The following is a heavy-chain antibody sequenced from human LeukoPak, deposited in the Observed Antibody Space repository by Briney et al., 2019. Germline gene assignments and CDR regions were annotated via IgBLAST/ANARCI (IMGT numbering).Heavy chain of an antibody. V-gene: IGHV1-8*01. CDR1: GYTFTSYD. J-gene: IGHJ4*02. CDR3: ARDEPITGTTSHADY. Sequence: GASVKVSCKASGYTFTSYDINWVRQATGQGLEWMGWMNPNSGNTGYAQKFQGRVTMTRNTSISTAYMELSSLRSDDTAVYYCARDEPITGTTSHADYWGQGTLVTVSS. CDR2: MNPNSGNT. D-gene: IGHD1-7*01.